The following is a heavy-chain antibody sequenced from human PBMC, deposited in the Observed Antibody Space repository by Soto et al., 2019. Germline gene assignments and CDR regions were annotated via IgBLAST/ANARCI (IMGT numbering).Heavy chain of an antibody. CDR1: GDSISTVDYF. V-gene: IGHV4-30-4*01. Sequence: SETLSLTCSVSGDSISTVDYFWAWIRQPPGQALEYIGYIYKSATTYYNPSLESRVAISLDTSKSQFSLNVTSVTAADTAVYFCARGRYCLTGRCFPNWFDSWGQGTLVTVSS. CDR2: IYKSATT. CDR3: ARGRYCLTGRCFPNWFDS. J-gene: IGHJ5*01. D-gene: IGHD2-15*01.